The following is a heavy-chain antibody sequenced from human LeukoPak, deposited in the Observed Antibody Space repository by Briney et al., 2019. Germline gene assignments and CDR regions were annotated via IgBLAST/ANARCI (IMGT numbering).Heavy chain of an antibody. D-gene: IGHD5-12*01. CDR3: ARLQTYSGYEDFDY. V-gene: IGHV3-21*01. CDR1: GFTFSSYS. J-gene: IGHJ4*02. Sequence: GGSLRLSCAASGFTFSSYSMNWVRQAPGKGLEWVSSISSSSSYIYYADSVKGRFTISRDNAKNSLYLQMNSLRAEDTAVYYCARLQTYSGYEDFDYWGQGTLVTVSS. CDR2: ISSSSSYI.